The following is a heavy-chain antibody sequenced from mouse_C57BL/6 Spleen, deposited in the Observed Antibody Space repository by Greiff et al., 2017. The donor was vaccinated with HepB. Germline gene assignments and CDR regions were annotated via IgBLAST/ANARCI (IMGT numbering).Heavy chain of an antibody. J-gene: IGHJ4*01. V-gene: IGHV2-5*01. D-gene: IGHD1-1*01. CDR3: AKNCGSSYLSAMDY. CDR1: GFSLTSYG. Sequence: QVQLKESGPGLVQPSQSLSITCTVSGFSLTSYGVHWVRQSPGKGLEWLGVIWRGGSTDYNAAFMSRLSTTKDNTTSQVFFKMNSLRADETAVYYRAKNCGSSYLSAMDYWGQGTSVTVAT. CDR2: IWRGGST.